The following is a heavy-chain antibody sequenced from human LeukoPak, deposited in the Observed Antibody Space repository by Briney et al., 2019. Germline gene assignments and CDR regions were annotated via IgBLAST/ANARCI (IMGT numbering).Heavy chain of an antibody. Sequence: ASVKVSFKASGYTFIGYYLHWVRQAPGQGLEWMGWINPHNGDTNYAQKFQGRVTMTRDTSITTAYMELSRLKSDDTAVYYCATVRDIVVGGGPFYFDYWGQGTLVTVSS. CDR1: GYTFIGYY. CDR2: INPHNGDT. CDR3: ATVRDIVVGGGPFYFDY. V-gene: IGHV1-2*02. J-gene: IGHJ4*02. D-gene: IGHD2-15*01.